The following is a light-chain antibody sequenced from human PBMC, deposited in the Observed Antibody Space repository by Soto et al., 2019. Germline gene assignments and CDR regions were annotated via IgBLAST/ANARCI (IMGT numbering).Light chain of an antibody. V-gene: IGKV3-20*01. Sequence: EVVLTQSPGTLSLYPGERATLSCRASQSVSSNFLAWYQLRPGQSPRLLIYGSSIRATGIPDRFSVSGSGTGFTLPISRLEPEDFALYFCHQYSSAITFGGGTRVEVK. CDR2: GSS. CDR1: QSVSSNF. CDR3: HQYSSAIT. J-gene: IGKJ4*01.